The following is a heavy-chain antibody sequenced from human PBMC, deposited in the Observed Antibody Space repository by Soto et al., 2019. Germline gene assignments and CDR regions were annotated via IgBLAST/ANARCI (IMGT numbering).Heavy chain of an antibody. V-gene: IGHV3-21*01. CDR2: ISSSSSYI. CDR1: GFTFSSYS. Sequence: PGGSLRLSCAASGFTFSSYSMNWVRQAPGKGLEWVSSISSSSSYIYYADSVKGRFTISRDNAKNSLYLQMNSLRAEDTAVYYCARDRNVKQLGFDYWGQGTLVTVSS. J-gene: IGHJ4*02. D-gene: IGHD6-6*01. CDR3: ARDRNVKQLGFDY.